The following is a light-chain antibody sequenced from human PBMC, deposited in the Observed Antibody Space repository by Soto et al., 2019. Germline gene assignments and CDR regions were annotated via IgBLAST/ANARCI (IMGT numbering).Light chain of an antibody. CDR2: DVS. CDR3: SSYTSSNSWV. V-gene: IGLV2-14*01. Sequence: QSALTQPASVSGSPGQSITISCTGTSSDVGGYNYVSWYQQHPGKAPKLIIYDVSNRPSGVSTRFSGSKSGNTASLTISGLQAEDEADYYCSSYTSSNSWVFGGGTKLTVL. CDR1: SSDVGGYNY. J-gene: IGLJ3*02.